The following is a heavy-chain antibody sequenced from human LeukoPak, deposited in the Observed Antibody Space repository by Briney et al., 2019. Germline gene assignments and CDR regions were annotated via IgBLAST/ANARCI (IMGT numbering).Heavy chain of an antibody. D-gene: IGHD3-9*01. V-gene: IGHV4-59*01. CDR3: ARGLRYFDWLPDY. CDR2: IYYSGST. CDR1: GGSIISYY. Sequence: SETLSLTCTVSGGSIISYYWSWIRQPPGKGLEWIAYIYYSGSTNYNPSLKSRVTISVDTSKNQFSLKLSSVTAADTAVYYCARGLRYFDWLPDYWGQGTLVTVSS. J-gene: IGHJ4*02.